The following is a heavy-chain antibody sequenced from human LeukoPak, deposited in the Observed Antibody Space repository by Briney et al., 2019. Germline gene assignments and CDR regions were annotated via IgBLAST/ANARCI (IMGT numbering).Heavy chain of an antibody. D-gene: IGHD2-21*02. J-gene: IGHJ4*02. CDR1: GFTFGSYA. V-gene: IGHV3-30-3*01. CDR3: ARESPACGEDCYFDY. CDR2: IPYDGTNK. Sequence: GGSLRLPCAASGFTFGSYAMHWVRQAPGRGLEWVAGIPYDGTNKYYADSVKGRFTISRDNSKNTLYLQMNSLRTDDTAVYYCARESPACGEDCYFDYWGQGTLVTVSS.